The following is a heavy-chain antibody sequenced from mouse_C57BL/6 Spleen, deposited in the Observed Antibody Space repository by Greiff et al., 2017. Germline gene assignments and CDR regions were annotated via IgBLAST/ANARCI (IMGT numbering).Heavy chain of an antibody. CDR3: ARDYGSSPWFAY. J-gene: IGHJ3*01. CDR2: IYPGDGDT. D-gene: IGHD1-1*01. Sequence: QVQLQQSGPELVKPGASVKISCKASGYAISSSWMNWVKQRPGKGLEWIGRIYPGDGDTNYNGKFKGKATLTADKSSSTAYMQLSSLTSEDSAVYFCARDYGSSPWFAYWGQGTLVTVSA. CDR1: GYAISSSW. V-gene: IGHV1-82*01.